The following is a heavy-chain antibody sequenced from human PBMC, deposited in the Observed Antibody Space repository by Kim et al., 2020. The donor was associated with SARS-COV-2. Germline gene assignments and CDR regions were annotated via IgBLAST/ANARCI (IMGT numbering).Heavy chain of an antibody. Sequence: AAPVKGKLPNSRDDSKNTLYLQMNSLKTEDTAVYYCTARRGFGGVIVYDYWGQGTLVTVSS. J-gene: IGHJ4*02. D-gene: IGHD3-16*02. CDR3: TARRGFGGVIVYDY. V-gene: IGHV3-15*01.